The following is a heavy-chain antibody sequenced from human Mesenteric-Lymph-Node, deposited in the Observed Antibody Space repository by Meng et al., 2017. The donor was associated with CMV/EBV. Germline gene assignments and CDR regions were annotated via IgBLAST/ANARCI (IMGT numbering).Heavy chain of an antibody. V-gene: IGHV4-30-4*01. Sequence: CTVSGDSITSADYYWTWTRQPPGKGLEWIGYIYYSGTTYYNPSLKSRLTMSIDTSKNQFSLKVSAVTAADTAVYYCARVPSSGCCDFWGQGTLVTVSS. CDR1: GDSITSADYY. D-gene: IGHD3-22*01. CDR2: IYYSGTT. J-gene: IGHJ4*02. CDR3: ARVPSSGCCDF.